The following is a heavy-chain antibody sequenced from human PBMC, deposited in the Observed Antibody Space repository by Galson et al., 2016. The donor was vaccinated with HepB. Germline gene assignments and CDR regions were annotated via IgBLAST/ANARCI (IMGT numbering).Heavy chain of an antibody. V-gene: IGHV3-7*01. D-gene: IGHD3-16*01. CDR3: ARHYADWFDP. Sequence: LRLSCAASGFTFSNYWMIWVRQAPGKGLEWLAKIKQDGSEKHYVDSVKGRFTISRDNAKDSLYLQMNTLRAEDTAVYYCARHYADWFDPWGQGSLVTVSS. CDR1: GFTFSNYW. J-gene: IGHJ5*02. CDR2: IKQDGSEK.